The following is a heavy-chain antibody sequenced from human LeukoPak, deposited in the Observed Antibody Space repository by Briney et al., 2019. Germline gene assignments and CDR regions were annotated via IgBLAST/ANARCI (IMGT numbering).Heavy chain of an antibody. Sequence: ASVKVSCTASGYTFTSYGISWVRQAPGQGLEWMGWISAYNGNTNYAQKLQGRVTMTTDTSTSTAYMELRSLRSDDTAVYYCARAYSSWYDDYYYGMDVWGQGTTVTVSS. J-gene: IGHJ6*02. CDR2: ISAYNGNT. D-gene: IGHD6-13*01. CDR1: GYTFTSYG. V-gene: IGHV1-18*01. CDR3: ARAYSSWYDDYYYGMDV.